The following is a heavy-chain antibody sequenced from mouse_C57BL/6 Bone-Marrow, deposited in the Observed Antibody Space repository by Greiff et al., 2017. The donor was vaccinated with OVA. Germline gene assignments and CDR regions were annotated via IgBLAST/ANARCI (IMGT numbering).Heavy chain of an antibody. CDR1: GYTFTDYY. CDR3: ATFITTGGRYFDV. Sequence: DVKLVESGPVLVKPGASVKMSCKASGYTFTDYYMNWVKQSHGKSLEWIGVINPYNGGTSYNQKFKGKSTLTVDKSSSTAYMELNSLTSEDSSVYYCATFITTGGRYFDVWGTGTTVTVSA. D-gene: IGHD1-1*01. V-gene: IGHV1-19*01. J-gene: IGHJ1*03. CDR2: INPYNGGT.